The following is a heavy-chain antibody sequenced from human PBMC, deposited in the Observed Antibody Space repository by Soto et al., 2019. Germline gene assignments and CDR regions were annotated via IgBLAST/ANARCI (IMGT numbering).Heavy chain of an antibody. J-gene: IGHJ6*04. CDR3: AADHFAPYSTPAYGMDV. V-gene: IGHV1-58*01. D-gene: IGHD6-13*01. CDR1: GFTFTSSA. Sequence: SVKVSCKASGFTFTSSAVQWVRQARGQRLEWIGWIVVGSGNTNYAQKFQERVTITRDMSTSTAYMELSSLRSEDTAVYYCAADHFAPYSTPAYGMDVWGKGTTVTVSS. CDR2: IVVGSGNT.